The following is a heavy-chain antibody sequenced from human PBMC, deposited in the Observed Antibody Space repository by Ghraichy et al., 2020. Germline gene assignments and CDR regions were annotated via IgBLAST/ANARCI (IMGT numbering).Heavy chain of an antibody. Sequence: GGSLRLSCVASGYTFSSRGMHWVRQAPGKGLEWVAIIWYDGSNKYYIDSVKGRFTISRDNSKNTLYLQMNNVRGEDTAVYYCARDWGTSAVSAAQGGAFDYWGQGVLVTVSS. CDR1: GYTFSSRG. CDR3: ARDWGTSAVSAAQGGAFDY. CDR2: IWYDGSNK. D-gene: IGHD3-16*01. V-gene: IGHV3-33*01. J-gene: IGHJ4*02.